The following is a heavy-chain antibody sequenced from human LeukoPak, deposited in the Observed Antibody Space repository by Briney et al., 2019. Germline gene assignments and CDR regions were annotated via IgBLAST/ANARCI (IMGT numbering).Heavy chain of an antibody. CDR2: ITGSGDNS. V-gene: IGHV3-23*01. Sequence: GGSLRLSCAASGFTFNTYALSWVRQAPGKGLEWVSGITGSGDNSDYAGFVKGRLTISRDNSKNTLYLQMYFLRADDTAVYYCAKALTGYRDYGLDVWGQGTTVTVSS. D-gene: IGHD3-9*01. CDR3: AKALTGYRDYGLDV. CDR1: GFTFNTYA. J-gene: IGHJ6*02.